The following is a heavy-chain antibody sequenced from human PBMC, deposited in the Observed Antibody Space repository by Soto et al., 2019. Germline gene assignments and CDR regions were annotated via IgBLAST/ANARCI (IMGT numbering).Heavy chain of an antibody. CDR2: IWYDGSNQ. J-gene: IGHJ5*01. V-gene: IGHV3-33*01. Sequence: QVQLVESGGGVVQPGRSLRLSCATSGFTFRTYGMHWVRQAPGKGLEWVAVIWYDGSNQYYADSVKGRFTISRDNSKKMLYRQMNSLRAEEAAVYICARHRENSGHYGWFDSWGQGTLVNVSS. CDR3: ARHRENSGHYGWFDS. D-gene: IGHD3-22*01. CDR1: GFTFRTYG.